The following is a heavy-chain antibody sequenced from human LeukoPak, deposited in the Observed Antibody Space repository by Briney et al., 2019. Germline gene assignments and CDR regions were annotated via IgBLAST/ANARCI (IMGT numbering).Heavy chain of an antibody. CDR2: IWYDGSNK. Sequence: GGSLRLSCAASGFTFSSYAMHWVRQAPGKGLEWVAVIWYDGSNKYYADSVKGRFTISRDNSKNTLYLQMNSLRAEDTAVYYCARAVGGSYSDYWGQGTLVTVSS. D-gene: IGHD1-26*01. V-gene: IGHV3-33*08. J-gene: IGHJ4*02. CDR3: ARAVGGSYSDY. CDR1: GFTFSSYA.